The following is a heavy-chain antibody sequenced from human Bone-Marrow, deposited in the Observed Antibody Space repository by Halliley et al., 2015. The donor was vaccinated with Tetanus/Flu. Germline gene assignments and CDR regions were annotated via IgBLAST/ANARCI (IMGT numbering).Heavy chain of an antibody. CDR3: ARDVFGSGTYYKY. V-gene: IGHV1-46*01. Sequence: MGRINPIGGSQSNAQKFQGRVTMTRDTSTSTVYMELSSLRSEDTAVYYCARDVFGSGTYYKYWGQGTLVTVSS. J-gene: IGHJ4*02. CDR2: INPIGGSQ. D-gene: IGHD3-10*01.